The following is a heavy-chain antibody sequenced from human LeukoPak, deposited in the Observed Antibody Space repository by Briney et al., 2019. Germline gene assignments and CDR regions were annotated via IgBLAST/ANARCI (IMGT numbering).Heavy chain of an antibody. CDR1: GGTFSSCG. D-gene: IGHD3-10*01. Sequence: GSSAKVSCKASGGTFSSCGLSWVRQAPGQGLEWMGGIIPIFGTANYAQKFQGRVTITADESTSTAYMELSSLRSEDTAVYYCATWPMVRGVISYFDYWGQGTLVTVSS. CDR2: IIPIFGTA. J-gene: IGHJ4*02. CDR3: ATWPMVRGVISYFDY. V-gene: IGHV1-69*01.